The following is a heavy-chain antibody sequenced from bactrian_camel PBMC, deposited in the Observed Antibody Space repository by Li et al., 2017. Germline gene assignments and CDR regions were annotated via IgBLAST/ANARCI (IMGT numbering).Heavy chain of an antibody. V-gene: IGHV3S25*01. CDR3: VRPGENGGTFGY. D-gene: IGHD6*01. J-gene: IGHJ6*01. Sequence: QLVESGGGLVQPGGSLRLSCAASGFTFSSYWMYWVRQAPGKGLEWVSSINSGGGTTYYADSVKGRFTISRDNAENTVYLQMNSLKPEYTAVYYCVRPGENGGTFGYWGQGTQVTVS. CDR2: INSGGGTT. CDR1: GFTFSSYW.